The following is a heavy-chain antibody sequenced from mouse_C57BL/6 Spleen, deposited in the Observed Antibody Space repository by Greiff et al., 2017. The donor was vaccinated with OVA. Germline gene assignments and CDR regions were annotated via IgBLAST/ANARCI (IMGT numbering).Heavy chain of an antibody. CDR2: IDPSDSYT. CDR3: AKGITGSYYFDY. V-gene: IGHV1-59*01. D-gene: IGHD4-1*01. Sequence: VQLQQPGAELVRPGTSVKLSCKASGYTFTSYWMHWVKQRPGQGLEWIGVIDPSDSYTNYNQKFKGKATLTVDTSSSTAYMQLSSLTSEDSAVYYCAKGITGSYYFDYWGKGTTLTVSS. J-gene: IGHJ2*01. CDR1: GYTFTSYW.